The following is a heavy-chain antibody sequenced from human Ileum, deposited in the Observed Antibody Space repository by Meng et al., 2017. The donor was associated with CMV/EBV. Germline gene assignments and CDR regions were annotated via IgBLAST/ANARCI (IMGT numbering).Heavy chain of an antibody. D-gene: IGHD1-26*01. V-gene: IGHV1-46*01. CDR2: INPSGGST. Sequence: ASVKVSCKASGYTFTSYYMLWVRQAPRQGLEWMGIINPSGGSTSYAQKFQGRVTMTRDTSTSTVYMELRSLTSDDTAVYYCARDRQGGYWGQGTLVTVSS. CDR1: GYTFTSYY. J-gene: IGHJ4*02. CDR3: ARDRQGGY.